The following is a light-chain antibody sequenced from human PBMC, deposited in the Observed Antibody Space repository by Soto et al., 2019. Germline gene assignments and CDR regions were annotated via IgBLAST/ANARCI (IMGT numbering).Light chain of an antibody. V-gene: IGKV3-15*01. J-gene: IGKJ1*01. CDR1: QSVSSN. CDR2: GTS. CDR3: QQYNNWPRT. Sequence: EIVMTQSPATLSVSPGERATLSCRASQSVSSNLAWYQQQPGQAPRLLIYGTSTRAPNIPARFSGSGSGTEFTRTISSLQSEDFAVYYCQQYNNWPRTFGQGTKVEIK.